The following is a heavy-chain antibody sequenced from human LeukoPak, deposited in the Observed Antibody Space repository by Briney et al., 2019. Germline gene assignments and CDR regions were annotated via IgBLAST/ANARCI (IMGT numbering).Heavy chain of an antibody. CDR2: IYYSGST. J-gene: IGHJ4*02. D-gene: IGHD3-16*01. CDR3: ARADYRYYFDY. V-gene: IGHV4-59*01. CDR1: GGSISSYY. Sequence: SETLSLTCTVSGGSISSYYWSWIRQPPGKGLEWIGYIYYSGSTNYNPSLKSRVTISVDTSKNQFSLKLSSVTAADTAVYYCARADYRYYFDYWDQGTLVTVSS.